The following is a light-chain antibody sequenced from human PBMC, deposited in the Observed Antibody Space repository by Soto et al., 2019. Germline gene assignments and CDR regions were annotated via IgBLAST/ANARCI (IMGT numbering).Light chain of an antibody. Sequence: QYPRTLSLSPGERATLSCRASQSVSSSYLAWYQQKPGQAPRLLMFRTSSRATGFPARFSGSGSGTEFNLTISSLQSEDFGVYYCQQYNNWPRATFGGGTKVDIK. V-gene: IGKV3-15*01. CDR2: RTS. J-gene: IGKJ4*01. CDR3: QQYNNWPRAT. CDR1: QSVSSSY.